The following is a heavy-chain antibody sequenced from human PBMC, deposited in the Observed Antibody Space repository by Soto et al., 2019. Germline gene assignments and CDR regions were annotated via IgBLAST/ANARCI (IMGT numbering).Heavy chain of an antibody. D-gene: IGHD3-10*01. Sequence: SXTLSLTCTVSGGAISSYYWSWIRQPPGKGLEWIGYIYYSGSTNYNPSLKSRVTISVDTSKNQFSLKLSSVTAADTAVYYCARYGFRDYYYYYMDVWGKGTTVTVSS. CDR2: IYYSGST. V-gene: IGHV4-59*01. CDR3: ARYGFRDYYYYYMDV. J-gene: IGHJ6*03. CDR1: GGAISSYY.